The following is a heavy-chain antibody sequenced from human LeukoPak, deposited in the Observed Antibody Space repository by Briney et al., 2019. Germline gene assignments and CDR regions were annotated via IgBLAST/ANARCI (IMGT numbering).Heavy chain of an antibody. J-gene: IGHJ2*01. CDR1: GYSISSGYY. CDR2: IYHSGTT. Sequence: SETPSLTCPVSGYSISSGYYWGWIRQPPGKGLDWIGSIYHSGTTYYNPSLKSRITISVDTSKNQFSLRLNSVTAADTAVYYCVRLRSLWYFDLWGRGTLVTVSS. V-gene: IGHV4-38-2*01. CDR3: VRLRSLWYFDL. D-gene: IGHD6-13*01.